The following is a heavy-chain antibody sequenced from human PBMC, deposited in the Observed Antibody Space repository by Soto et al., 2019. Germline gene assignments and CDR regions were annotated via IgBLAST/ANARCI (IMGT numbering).Heavy chain of an antibody. J-gene: IGHJ6*02. CDR3: ARAHSGYDPLGMDV. V-gene: IGHV4-61*01. Sequence: QVQLQESGPGLVNPSETLSLTCTVSGGSVISGSYYWSWIRQPPGKGLEWVGCISDTGSGDYNPSIKSRVTISVHTSKGQFSLRLNSVTAADTAVYYCARAHSGYDPLGMDVWGQGTTVTVSS. D-gene: IGHD5-12*01. CDR1: GGSVISGSYY. CDR2: ISDTGSG.